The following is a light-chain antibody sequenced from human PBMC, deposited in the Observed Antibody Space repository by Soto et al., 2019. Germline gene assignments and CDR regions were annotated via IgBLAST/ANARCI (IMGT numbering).Light chain of an antibody. CDR2: GAS. J-gene: IGKJ1*01. V-gene: IGKV3-15*01. Sequence: EILMTQSPATLSVSAGERATLTCRASQRVSGCLAWYQQEPGKAPRLLIYGASTLASGIPSRFSGTGSGTEFTFSITSLQPEDFGTYYCQQCNRGWTFGQGTKVDIK. CDR1: QRVSGC. CDR3: QQCNRGWT.